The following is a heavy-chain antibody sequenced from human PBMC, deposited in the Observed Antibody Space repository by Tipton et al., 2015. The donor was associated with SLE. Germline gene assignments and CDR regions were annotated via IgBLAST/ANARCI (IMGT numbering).Heavy chain of an antibody. CDR1: GFSFSSYS. J-gene: IGHJ4*02. V-gene: IGHV3-23*01. D-gene: IGHD6-13*01. CDR3: AKGPDREGIGYFDQ. CDR2: INGGGGGIT. Sequence: SLRLSCAASGFSFSSYSMAWVRPVPGKGLEWVETINGGGGGITYYKDSVKGRLTISRDDSKNTLYLQMNSLRAEDTAVYYCAKGPDREGIGYFDQWGQGTLATVSS.